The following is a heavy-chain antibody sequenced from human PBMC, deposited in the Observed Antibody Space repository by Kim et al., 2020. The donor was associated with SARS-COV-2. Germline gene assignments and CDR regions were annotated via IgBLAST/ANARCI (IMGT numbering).Heavy chain of an antibody. D-gene: IGHD6-6*01. Sequence: RFTISRDNSKNSLYLQMNSLRTEDTALYYCAKDMGIAARHFLFFYGMDVWGQGTTVTVSS. J-gene: IGHJ6*02. CDR3: AKDMGIAARHFLFFYGMDV. V-gene: IGHV3-43*01.